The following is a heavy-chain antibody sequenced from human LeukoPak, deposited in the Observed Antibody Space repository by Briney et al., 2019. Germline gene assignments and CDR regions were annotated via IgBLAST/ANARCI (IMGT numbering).Heavy chain of an antibody. D-gene: IGHD2-15*01. J-gene: IGHJ4*02. CDR2: ISSSSSTI. CDR3: ARGPWSYYFDY. Sequence: GGSLRLSCAASGFTFSSYSMNWVRQAPGKGLEWVSYISSSSSTIYYADSVKGRFTISRGNAKNSLYLQMNSLRAEDTAVYYCARGPWSYYFDYWGQGTLVTVSS. CDR1: GFTFSSYS. V-gene: IGHV3-48*04.